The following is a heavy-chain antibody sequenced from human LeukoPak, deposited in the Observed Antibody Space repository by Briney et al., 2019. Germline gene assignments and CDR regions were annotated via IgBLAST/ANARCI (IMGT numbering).Heavy chain of an antibody. CDR3: ARDGGYCSGGSCPTYYFDY. CDR2: ISSNGGST. CDR1: GFTFSSYA. J-gene: IGHJ4*02. V-gene: IGHV3-64*01. D-gene: IGHD2-15*01. Sequence: GGSLRLSCAASGFTFSSYAMDWVRQAPGKGLEYVSAISSNGGSTYYANSVKGRFTISRDNSKNTLYLQMGSLRAEDMAVYYCARDGGYCSGGSCPTYYFDYWGQGTLVTVSS.